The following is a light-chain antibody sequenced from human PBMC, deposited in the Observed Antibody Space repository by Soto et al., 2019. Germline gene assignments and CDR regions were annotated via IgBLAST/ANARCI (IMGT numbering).Light chain of an antibody. CDR1: QSVSTF. J-gene: IGKJ4*01. V-gene: IGKV3-15*01. CDR2: RAS. CDR3: QQYYAWPPLT. Sequence: EIVMTQSPVTLSVSPGERATLSCRASQSVSTFLAWYQQKPGQAPRLLIHRASTRATGVPARFSGSGSGTEFTLSISSLQSEDFAVYYCQQYYAWPPLTFGGGTKVEIK.